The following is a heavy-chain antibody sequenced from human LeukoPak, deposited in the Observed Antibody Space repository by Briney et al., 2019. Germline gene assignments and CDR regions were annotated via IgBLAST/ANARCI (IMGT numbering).Heavy chain of an antibody. CDR1: GYTFTYYY. D-gene: IGHD3-3*02. CDR2: IHPNTVVT. V-gene: IGHV1-2*02. J-gene: IGHJ4*02. Sequence: ASVKVSCKASGYTFTYYYIHWVRQAPGQGLEWMGWIHPNTVVTNFEQKFQGRVTLTRDTSISTAYMELSWLRSDDTALYYCARGTKDILGPVDYWGQGTLVTVSS. CDR3: ARGTKDILGPVDY.